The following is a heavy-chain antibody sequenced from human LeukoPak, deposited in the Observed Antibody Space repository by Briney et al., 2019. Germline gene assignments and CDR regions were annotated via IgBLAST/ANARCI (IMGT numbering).Heavy chain of an antibody. CDR2: ISFDGNNK. J-gene: IGHJ3*02. Sequence: GGSLRLSCAASGFTFNSYAMHWVRQAPGKGLEWVAVISFDGNNKYYADSVKGRFTISRDNAKNSLYLQMNSLRAEDTAVYYCARGTHLYCGGDCSGAFDIWGQGTMVTVSS. V-gene: IGHV3-30*04. CDR1: GFTFNSYA. D-gene: IGHD2-21*02. CDR3: ARGTHLYCGGDCSGAFDI.